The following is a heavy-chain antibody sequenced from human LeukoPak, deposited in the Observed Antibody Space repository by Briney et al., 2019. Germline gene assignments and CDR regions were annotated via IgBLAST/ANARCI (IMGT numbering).Heavy chain of an antibody. V-gene: IGHV1-18*01. CDR1: GYTFNTYG. Sequence: ASVKVSCKPSGYTFNTYGLTWVRQAPGQGLEWMGWISVETGNTKYAQKFQDRLTMTTDTSTSAAYMELRSLRSDDTALYYCARDRTPYASGRNGLDYWGQRTLVTVSS. CDR2: ISVETGNT. J-gene: IGHJ4*02. CDR3: ARDRTPYASGRNGLDY. D-gene: IGHD3-10*01.